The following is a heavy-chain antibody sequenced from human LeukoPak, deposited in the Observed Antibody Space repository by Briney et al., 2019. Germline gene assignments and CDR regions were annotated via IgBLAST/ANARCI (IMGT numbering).Heavy chain of an antibody. CDR1: GYTFTGYY. D-gene: IGHD2-15*01. CDR2: INPNSGGT. Sequence: GASVKISCKASGYTFTGYYMHWVRQAPGQGLEWMGWINPNSGGTNYAQKFQGRVTMTRDTSIGTAYMEPSRLRSEDTAVYYCARGSKGFRGSATPFDYWGQGTLVTVSS. CDR3: ARGSKGFRGSATPFDY. J-gene: IGHJ4*02. V-gene: IGHV1-2*02.